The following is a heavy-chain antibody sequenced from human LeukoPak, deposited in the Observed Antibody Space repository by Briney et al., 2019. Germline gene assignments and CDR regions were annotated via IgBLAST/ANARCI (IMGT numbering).Heavy chain of an antibody. V-gene: IGHV3-30-3*01. J-gene: IGHJ5*02. CDR3: ATLSSGYPLGP. Sequence: GRSLRLSCAASGFTFSSYAMHWVRQAPGKGLEWVAVISYDGSNKYYADSVKGRFTISRDNSKNTLYLQMNSLRAEDTAVYYCATLSSGYPLGPWGQRTLVTVSS. D-gene: IGHD3-22*01. CDR1: GFTFSSYA. CDR2: ISYDGSNK.